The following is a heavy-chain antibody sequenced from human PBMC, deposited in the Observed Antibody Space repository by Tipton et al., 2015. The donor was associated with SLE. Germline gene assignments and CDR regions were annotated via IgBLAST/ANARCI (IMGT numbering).Heavy chain of an antibody. CDR3: ARGPRSMGGSTRVDT. CDR1: GFTFSDYY. Sequence: LRLSCEASGFTFSDYYMSWIRQAPGKGLEWIGEIDHSGSTNYNPSLKSRVTISLDTSKNQLSLRVSSVTAADTAVYYCARGPRSMGGSTRVDTWGQGTLVTVSS. D-gene: IGHD2-2*01. V-gene: IGHV4-34*01. J-gene: IGHJ4*02. CDR2: IDHSGST.